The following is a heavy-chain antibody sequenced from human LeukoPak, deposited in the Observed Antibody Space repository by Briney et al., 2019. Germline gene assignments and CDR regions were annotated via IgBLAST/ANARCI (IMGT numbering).Heavy chain of an antibody. CDR1: GFTFSDYG. V-gene: IGHV3-33*06. J-gene: IGHJ1*01. Sequence: GGSLRLSCTASGFTFSDYGMHWVRQAPGSGLEWVATIWYEEKTKYYIDSVKGRFTISRDNSKNTIYLRMNSLRVDDTAIYYCAKEGIYLKSSLEDWGQGTLVTVSS. CDR2: IWYEEKTK. D-gene: IGHD2-21*01. CDR3: AKEGIYLKSSLED.